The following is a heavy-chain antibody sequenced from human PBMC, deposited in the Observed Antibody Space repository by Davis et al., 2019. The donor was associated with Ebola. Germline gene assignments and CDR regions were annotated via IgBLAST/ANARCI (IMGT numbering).Heavy chain of an antibody. D-gene: IGHD3-16*02. Sequence: GGSLRLSCAASGFTFSSYGMHWVRQAPGKGLEWVAVISYDGSNKYYADSVKGRFTISRDNSKNTLYLQMNSLRAEDTAVYYCARGDDYDYIWGSYRCDYWGQGTLVTVSS. CDR2: ISYDGSNK. CDR3: ARGDDYDYIWGSYRCDY. J-gene: IGHJ4*02. V-gene: IGHV3-30*03. CDR1: GFTFSSYG.